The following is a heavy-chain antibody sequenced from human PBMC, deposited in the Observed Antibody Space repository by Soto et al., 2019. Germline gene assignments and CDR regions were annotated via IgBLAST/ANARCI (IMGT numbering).Heavy chain of an antibody. D-gene: IGHD3-3*01. Sequence: QVQLVESGGGVVQPGRSLRLSCAASGFTFSSYAMHWVRQAPGKGLGWVAVISYDGSNKYYADSVKGRFTISRDNSKNTLYLQMNSLRAEDTAVYYCARDFYDFWSGYSYYFDYWGQGTLVTVSS. CDR3: ARDFYDFWSGYSYYFDY. CDR1: GFTFSSYA. V-gene: IGHV3-30-3*01. J-gene: IGHJ4*02. CDR2: ISYDGSNK.